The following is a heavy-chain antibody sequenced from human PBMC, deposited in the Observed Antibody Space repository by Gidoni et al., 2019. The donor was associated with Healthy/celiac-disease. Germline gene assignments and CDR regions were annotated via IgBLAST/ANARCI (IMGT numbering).Heavy chain of an antibody. J-gene: IGHJ2*01. CDR2: IAYDGSNK. V-gene: IGHV3-30-3*01. D-gene: IGHD3-10*01. CDR3: ARDLTGGGYFDL. Sequence: QVPLVESGGGVVQPGRSLRLSCAASGFTFSSYAMHWVRQAPGKGLEWVEVIAYDGSNKYYADSVKGRFTISRDNSKNTLYLQMNSLRAEDTAVYYCARDLTGGGYFDLWGRGTLVTVSS. CDR1: GFTFSSYA.